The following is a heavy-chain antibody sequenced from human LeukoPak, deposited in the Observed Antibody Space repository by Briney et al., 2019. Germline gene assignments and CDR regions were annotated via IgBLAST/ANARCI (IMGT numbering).Heavy chain of an antibody. CDR2: ISTTSNIM. CDR3: VRVRDTGASPYFDF. J-gene: IGHJ4*02. V-gene: IGHV3-11*01. Sequence: GGSLRLSCATSGFTFSDSYMTWIRQAPGKGLEWISYISTTSNIMYYADSVKGRFTISSDNAKNSLYLQMNSLRADDTAVYYCVRVRDTGASPYFDFWGQGALVTVSS. D-gene: IGHD5-18*01. CDR1: GFTFSDSY.